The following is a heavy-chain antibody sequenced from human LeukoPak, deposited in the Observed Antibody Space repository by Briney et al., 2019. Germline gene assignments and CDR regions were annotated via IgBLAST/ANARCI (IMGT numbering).Heavy chain of an antibody. CDR3: AKRNSSGYYYFDY. V-gene: IGHV3-23*01. J-gene: IGHJ4*02. Sequence: GGSLRLSCAASGFTFSSYAMSWVRQAPEKGLEWVSAISGSGGSTYYADSVKGRFTISRDNSKNTLYLQMNSLRAEDTAVYYCAKRNSSGYYYFDYWGQGTLVTASS. CDR2: ISGSGGST. D-gene: IGHD3-22*01. CDR1: GFTFSSYA.